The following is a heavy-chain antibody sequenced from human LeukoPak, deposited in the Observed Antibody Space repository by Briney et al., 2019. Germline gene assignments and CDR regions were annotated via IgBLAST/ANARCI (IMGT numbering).Heavy chain of an antibody. J-gene: IGHJ4*02. V-gene: IGHV3-7*01. CDR1: GFTFSSYW. CDR3: ARDDGLRYFDPYYFDY. Sequence: PGGSLRLSCAASGFTFSSYWMSWVRQAPGKGLEWVANIKQDGSEKYYVDSVKGRFTISRDNAKNSLYLQMNSLRAEDTAVYYCARDDGLRYFDPYYFDYWGQGTLVTVSS. CDR2: IKQDGSEK. D-gene: IGHD3-9*01.